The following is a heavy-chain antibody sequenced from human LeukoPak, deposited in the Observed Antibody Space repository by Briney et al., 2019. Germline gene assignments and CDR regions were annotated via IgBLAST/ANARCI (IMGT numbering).Heavy chain of an antibody. CDR1: GFTLSSYW. CDR2: IKQDGCEK. V-gene: IGHV3-7*03. D-gene: IGHD2-15*01. Sequence: GGSLRLSCAASGFTLSSYWMSCVRQATGKGLEGVANIKQDGCEKLYVDSVKGRFTISRDKVENSLFLQINSLRAEDTAVYDCARVLRYCSGGNCYSGGLGYMDVWGKGTTVTIAS. CDR3: ARVLRYCSGGNCYSGGLGYMDV. J-gene: IGHJ6*03.